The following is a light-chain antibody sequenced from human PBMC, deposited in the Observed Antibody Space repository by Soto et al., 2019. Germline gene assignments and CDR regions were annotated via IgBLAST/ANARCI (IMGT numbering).Light chain of an antibody. CDR3: QRYDSLPPT. J-gene: IGKJ5*01. CDR1: HDIKKY. V-gene: IGKV1-33*01. CDR2: DAS. Sequence: DIQMTQSPSSLSASVGDRVTITCQASHDIKKYLNWFQEKPGKAPKLLIYDASNLQTGVPSRFSGSGYGTHFTFTISSLQPEDIATYYCQRYDSLPPTFGQGTRLDI.